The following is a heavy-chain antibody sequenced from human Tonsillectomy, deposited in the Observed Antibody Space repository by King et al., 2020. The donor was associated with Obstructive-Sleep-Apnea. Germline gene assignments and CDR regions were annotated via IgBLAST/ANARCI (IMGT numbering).Heavy chain of an antibody. CDR2: ISYDGSNK. J-gene: IGHJ3*02. V-gene: IGHV3-30*04. CDR1: GFTFSSYA. CDR3: ARGPGIAADQDAFDI. D-gene: IGHD6-13*01. Sequence: VQLVESGGGVVQPGRSLRLSCAASGFTFSSYAMHWVRQAPGKGLEWVAVISYDGSNKYYADSVKGRFTISRDNSKNTLYLQMNSLRAEDTAVYYCARGPGIAADQDAFDIWGQGTMVTVSS.